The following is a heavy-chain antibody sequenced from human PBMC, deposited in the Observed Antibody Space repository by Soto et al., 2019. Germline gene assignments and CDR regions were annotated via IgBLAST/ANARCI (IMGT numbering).Heavy chain of an antibody. D-gene: IGHD1-1*01. Sequence: SVKVSCKASGCTFSSYAISCVRQAPGQVLEWMGGIIPIFGTANYAQKFQGRVTITADESTSTAYMELSSLRSEDTAVYYCARDDLELERAPGIYYYGMDVWGQGTTVTVSS. CDR3: ARDDLELERAPGIYYYGMDV. CDR1: GCTFSSYA. V-gene: IGHV1-69*13. CDR2: IIPIFGTA. J-gene: IGHJ6*02.